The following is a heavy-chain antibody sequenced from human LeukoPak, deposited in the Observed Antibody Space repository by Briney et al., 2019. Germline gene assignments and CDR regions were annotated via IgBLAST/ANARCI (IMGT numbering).Heavy chain of an antibody. CDR2: ISGSGGST. CDR3: AKSQYYYGSGSYYNVRTPFDY. J-gene: IGHJ4*02. V-gene: IGHV3-23*01. Sequence: GGSLRLSCAASGFTFSSYGMSWVRQAPGKGLEWVSAISGSGGSTYYADSVKGRFTISRDNSKNTLYLQMNSLRAEDTAVYYCAKSQYYYGSGSYYNVRTPFDYWGQGTLVTVSS. CDR1: GFTFSSYG. D-gene: IGHD3-10*01.